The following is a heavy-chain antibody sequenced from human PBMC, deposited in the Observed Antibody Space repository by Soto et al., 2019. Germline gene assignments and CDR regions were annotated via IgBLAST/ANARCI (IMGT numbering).Heavy chain of an antibody. CDR2: IVVGSGNT. D-gene: IGHD3-22*01. CDR3: AAPYYYDSSGYYGRAYYYYGMDV. Sequence: SVKVSCKASGFTFTSSAVHWVRQARGQRLEWIGWIVVGSGNTNYAQKFQERVTITRDMSTSTAYMELSSLRSEDTAVYYCAAPYYYDSSGYYGRAYYYYGMDVWGQGTTVTVSS. CDR1: GFTFTSSA. V-gene: IGHV1-58*01. J-gene: IGHJ6*02.